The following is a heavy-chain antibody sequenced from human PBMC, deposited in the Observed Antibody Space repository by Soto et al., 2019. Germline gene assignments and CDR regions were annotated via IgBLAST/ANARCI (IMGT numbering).Heavy chain of an antibody. CDR3: ARRVIGSSRAFDI. Sequence: GSLRLSCAASGFAFSSHPMSWVRQAPEKGLEWVAGISDGGDLTYNADSARGRFTISRDNSRNTLYLQMNSLRAEDTAVYYCARRVIGSSRAFDIWGQGTMVTVSS. CDR2: ISDGGDLT. CDR1: GFAFSSHP. D-gene: IGHD3-10*01. V-gene: IGHV3-23*01. J-gene: IGHJ3*02.